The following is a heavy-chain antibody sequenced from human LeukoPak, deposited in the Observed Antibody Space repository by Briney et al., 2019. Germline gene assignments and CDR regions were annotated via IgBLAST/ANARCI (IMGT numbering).Heavy chain of an antibody. V-gene: IGHV1-69*13. Sequence: ASVKVSCKASGGTFSTYVISWVRQAPGQGLEWMGGIIPIFGRANYAQKFQGRVTIAADESTSAAYLELNSLRSEDTAVFYGASIRLHSSSWYGPFDYWGQGTLVTVSS. D-gene: IGHD6-13*01. CDR1: GGTFSTYV. J-gene: IGHJ4*02. CDR3: ASIRLHSSSWYGPFDY. CDR2: IIPIFGRA.